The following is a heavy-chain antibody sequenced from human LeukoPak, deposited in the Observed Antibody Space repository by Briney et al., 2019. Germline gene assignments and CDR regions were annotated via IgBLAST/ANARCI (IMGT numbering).Heavy chain of an antibody. Sequence: HAGGSLRLSCAASGCTFSRYAVSWVRQAPGKGLEWVSGISGSGGTTYYADSVKGRFTISRDNYKDTLYLQMNSLRAEDTAVYYCAKDVRPQTMTTVTIDYWGQGPLVTVSS. CDR3: AKDVRPQTMTTVTIDY. J-gene: IGHJ4*02. CDR2: ISGSGGTT. D-gene: IGHD4-17*01. CDR1: GCTFSRYA. V-gene: IGHV3-23*01.